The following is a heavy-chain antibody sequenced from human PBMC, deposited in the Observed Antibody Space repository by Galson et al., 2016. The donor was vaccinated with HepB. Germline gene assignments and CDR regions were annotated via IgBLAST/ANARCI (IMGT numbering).Heavy chain of an antibody. V-gene: IGHV1-46*01. CDR1: GYTFTNYY. J-gene: IGHJ5*02. Sequence: SVKVSCKASGYTFTNYYMHWVRQAPGQGLEWLGIINPSGGSTKYAQKFQGRVTMTRDTSTSTVYMELSSLGSEDTAVYYCARDQDSRSWDIHFDPWGQGTLVTVSS. D-gene: IGHD6-13*01. CDR3: ARDQDSRSWDIHFDP. CDR2: INPSGGST.